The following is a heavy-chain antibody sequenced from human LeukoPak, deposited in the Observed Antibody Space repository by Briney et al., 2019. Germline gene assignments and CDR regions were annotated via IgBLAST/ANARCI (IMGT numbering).Heavy chain of an antibody. CDR1: GGTFSSYA. Sequence: GASVKVSCKASGGTFSSYAISWVRQAPGQGLEWMGGIIPIFGTANYAQKFQGRVTITTGESTSTAYMELSRLRSDDTAVYYCASSEESTYYFDYWGQGTLVTVSS. V-gene: IGHV1-69*05. CDR3: ASSEESTYYFDY. CDR2: IIPIFGTA. J-gene: IGHJ4*02. D-gene: IGHD5/OR15-5a*01.